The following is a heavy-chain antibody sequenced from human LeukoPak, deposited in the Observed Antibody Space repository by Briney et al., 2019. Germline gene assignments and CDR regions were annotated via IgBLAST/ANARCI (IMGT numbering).Heavy chain of an antibody. CDR3: ARESIAVAGAPFDY. V-gene: IGHV3-48*03. Sequence: GGSLRLSCAASGLTFSSYEMNWVRQAPGKGLEWVSYISSGSTIYDADSVKGRFTISRDNAKNSLYLQMNSLRAEDTAVYYCARESIAVAGAPFDYWGRGTLVTVSS. CDR2: ISSGSTI. J-gene: IGHJ4*02. CDR1: GLTFSSYE. D-gene: IGHD6-19*01.